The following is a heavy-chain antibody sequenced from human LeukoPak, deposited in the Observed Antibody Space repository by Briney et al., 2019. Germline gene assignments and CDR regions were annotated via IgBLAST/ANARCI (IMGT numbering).Heavy chain of an antibody. CDR1: GFTFSSYA. CDR2: ISGSGGST. D-gene: IGHD5-18*01. CDR3: AKDWRGYSYGDEDY. V-gene: IGHV3-23*01. Sequence: GGSLRLSCAASGFTFSSYAMSWVRQAPGKGLEWVSAISGSGGSTYYADSVKGRFTISRDNSKNTLYLQMNSLRAEDTAVYYCAKDWRGYSYGDEDYWGQGTLVTVSS. J-gene: IGHJ4*02.